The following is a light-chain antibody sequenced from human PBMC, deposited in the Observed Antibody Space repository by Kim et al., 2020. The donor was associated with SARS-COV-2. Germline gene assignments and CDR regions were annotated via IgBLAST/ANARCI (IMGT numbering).Light chain of an antibody. Sequence: RQTATLTCTGNNNNVGNQGATWLQQHQGHPPKLLSYRNNNRPSVISERFSASRAGNTASLTITGLQPEDEADYYCAAWDSSLSAWVFGGGTQLTVL. CDR1: NNNVGNQG. V-gene: IGLV10-54*04. CDR2: RNN. J-gene: IGLJ3*02. CDR3: AAWDSSLSAWV.